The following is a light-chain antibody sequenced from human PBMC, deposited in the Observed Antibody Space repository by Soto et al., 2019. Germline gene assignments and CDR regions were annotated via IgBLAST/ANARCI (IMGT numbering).Light chain of an antibody. Sequence: QSVLTQPPSASGSPGQSVTISCTGTSSDVGGYNYVSWYQQYPGKAPKLMIYEVSKRPSGVPDRFSGSKSGNTASLTVSGLQAEDEADYYCSSYARSDEGVVGTGTKVTGL. CDR1: SSDVGGYNY. V-gene: IGLV2-8*01. J-gene: IGLJ1*01. CDR2: EVS. CDR3: SSYARSDEGV.